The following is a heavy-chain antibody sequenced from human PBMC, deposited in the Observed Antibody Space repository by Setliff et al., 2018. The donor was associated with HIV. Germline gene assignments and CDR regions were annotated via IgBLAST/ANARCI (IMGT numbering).Heavy chain of an antibody. Sequence: GGSLRLSCAASGFTFRNYKFNWVRQAPGRGLEWVSAISIGSGGSIDYADSVQGRFTIARDNSKNSLYLQMNMLRVEDTAVYYCARDSLYYNLYNGSPVYGMDVWGQGTTVTVSS. CDR2: ISIGSGGSI. V-gene: IGHV3-21*01. CDR1: GFTFRNYK. J-gene: IGHJ6*02. CDR3: ARDSLYYNLYNGSPVYGMDV. D-gene: IGHD3-3*01.